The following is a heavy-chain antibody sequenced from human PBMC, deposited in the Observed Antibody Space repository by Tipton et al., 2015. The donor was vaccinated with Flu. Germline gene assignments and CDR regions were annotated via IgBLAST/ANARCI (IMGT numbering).Heavy chain of an antibody. J-gene: IGHJ4*02. V-gene: IGHV1-18*04. Sequence: QLVQSGPEVKKPGASVKVSCKASGYTFTSYGISWVRQAPGQGLEWMGWISAYNGNTNDAQKLQGRVTMTTDTSTSTAYMELRSLRSDDTAVYYCARGGFPPEVVVVAATDFDYWGQGTLVTVSS. CDR3: ARGGFPPEVVVVAATDFDY. D-gene: IGHD2-15*01. CDR2: ISAYNGNT. CDR1: GYTFTSYG.